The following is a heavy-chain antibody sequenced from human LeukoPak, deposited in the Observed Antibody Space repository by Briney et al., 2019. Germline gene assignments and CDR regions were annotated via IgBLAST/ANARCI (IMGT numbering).Heavy chain of an antibody. CDR2: INPSGGST. D-gene: IGHD1-26*01. CDR3: ATAHLESFYYYGMDV. Sequence: ASVKVSCKASGYTFTSYYIHRVRQAPGQGLEWMGIINPSGGSTTYAQKFQGRVTMTRDTSTSTVYMELSSLRSEDTAVYYCATAHLESFYYYGMDVWGQGTTVTVSS. CDR1: GYTFTSYY. V-gene: IGHV1-46*01. J-gene: IGHJ6*02.